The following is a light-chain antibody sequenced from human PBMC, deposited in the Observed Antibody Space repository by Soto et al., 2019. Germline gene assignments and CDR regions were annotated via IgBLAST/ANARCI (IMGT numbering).Light chain of an antibody. Sequence: QSVLTQPPSVSAAPGQTVTISCSGSSANIGNSDVSWYQHLPGTAPKLLIYEDNKRPSGIPDRFSASKSGASATLGITGLQTGDEADYYCGTWVSSLSAWVFGGGTKVTVL. V-gene: IGLV1-51*02. CDR3: GTWVSSLSAWV. CDR1: SANIGNSD. J-gene: IGLJ2*01. CDR2: EDN.